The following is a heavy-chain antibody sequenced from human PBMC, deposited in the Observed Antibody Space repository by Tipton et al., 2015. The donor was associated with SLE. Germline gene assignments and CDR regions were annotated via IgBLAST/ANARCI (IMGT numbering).Heavy chain of an antibody. Sequence: TLSLTCSVSGDSLSSNNYYWGWIRQSPAQGLEWIGTIHYAGGTYYNPSLRSRLTISVDTSENHFSLNLNSVTAADTAVYFCARGFFHDYWSAEQGRKSFYFDNWGQGALVTVSS. J-gene: IGHJ4*02. CDR1: GDSLSSNNYY. V-gene: IGHV4-39*07. D-gene: IGHD3-3*01. CDR3: ARGFFHDYWSAEQGRKSFYFDN. CDR2: IHYAGGT.